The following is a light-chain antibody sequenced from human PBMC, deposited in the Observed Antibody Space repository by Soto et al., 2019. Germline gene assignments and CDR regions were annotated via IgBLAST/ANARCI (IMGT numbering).Light chain of an antibody. CDR1: QSLLHSNGYNY. CDR3: QQYNSYSKT. J-gene: IGKJ1*01. Sequence: MTQSPLSVPVTPGDPASISCRSSQSLLHSNGYNYLAWYQQKPGKAPKLLIYDASSLESGVPSRFSGSGSGTEFTPTISSLQPDDFATYYCQQYNSYSKTFGQGTKVDI. CDR2: DAS. V-gene: IGKV1-5*01.